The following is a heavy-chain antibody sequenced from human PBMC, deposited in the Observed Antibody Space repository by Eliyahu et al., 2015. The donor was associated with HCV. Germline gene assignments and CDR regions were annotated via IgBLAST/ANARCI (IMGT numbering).Heavy chain of an antibody. J-gene: IGHJ4*02. Sequence: QVRLQESGPGLVRPSETLSLTCAVSGGSVSSGSLYWRWIRQPPGKGLEMIGFKNFDDSSKYSPSLKGRATISADTSKNHFSLNLTSVTAADTAVYYCARGVSRNGWFYYFDSWGPGVLVTVSP. V-gene: IGHV4-61*03. CDR2: KNFDDSS. CDR1: GGSVSSGSLY. CDR3: ARGVSRNGWFYYFDS. D-gene: IGHD3-10*01.